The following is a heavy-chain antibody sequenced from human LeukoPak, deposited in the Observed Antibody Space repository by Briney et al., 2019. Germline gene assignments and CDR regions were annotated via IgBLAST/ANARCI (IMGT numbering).Heavy chain of an antibody. Sequence: GGSLRLSCAASGFTFDDYGMSWVRQAPGKGLEWVSGINWNGGSTGYADSVKGRFTISRDNAKNSLYLQMNSLRAEDTALYYCVRGPDTYYDILTGSFDYWGQGTLVTVSS. V-gene: IGHV3-20*04. CDR1: GFTFDDYG. D-gene: IGHD3-9*01. CDR3: VRGPDTYYDILTGSFDY. CDR2: INWNGGST. J-gene: IGHJ4*02.